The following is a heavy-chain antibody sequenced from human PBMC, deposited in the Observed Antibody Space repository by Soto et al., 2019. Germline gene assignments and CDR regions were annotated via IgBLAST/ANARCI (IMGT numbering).Heavy chain of an antibody. V-gene: IGHV3-23*01. D-gene: IGHD2-2*01. Sequence: GGSLRLSCAASGFTFSSYAMSWVRQAPGKGLEWVSAISGSGGSTYYADSVKGRFTISRDNSKNTLYLQMNSLRAEDTAVYYCAKVSSTSWRPGYYYYGMDVWGQGTTVTVSS. CDR3: AKVSSTSWRPGYYYYGMDV. CDR1: GFTFSSYA. J-gene: IGHJ6*02. CDR2: ISGSGGST.